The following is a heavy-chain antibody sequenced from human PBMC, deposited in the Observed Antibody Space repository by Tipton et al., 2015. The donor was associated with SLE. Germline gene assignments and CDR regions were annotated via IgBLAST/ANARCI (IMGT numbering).Heavy chain of an antibody. CDR3: AGGSTGYYFDF. CDR2: IHHSGST. CDR1: GGSFRGYY. Sequence: TLSLTCAVSGGSFRGYYWSWVRQSPGKGREWIGEIHHSGSTNHNPSLKSRVTISLDTSKNQFSLKLGSLTAADTALYFCAGGSTGYYFDFWGQGTLVTVSS. D-gene: IGHD3-9*01. V-gene: IGHV4-34*06. J-gene: IGHJ4*02.